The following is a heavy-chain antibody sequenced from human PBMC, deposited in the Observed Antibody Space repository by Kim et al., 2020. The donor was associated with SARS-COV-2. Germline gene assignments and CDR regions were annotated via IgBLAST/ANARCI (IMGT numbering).Heavy chain of an antibody. CDR3: ARDRWELLPYYYYGMDV. CDR2: MNPNSGNT. J-gene: IGHJ6*02. V-gene: IGHV1-8*01. CDR1: GYTFTSYD. D-gene: IGHD1-26*01. Sequence: ASVKVSCKASGYTFTSYDINWVRQATGQWLEWMGWMNPNSGNTGYAQKFQGRVTMTRNTSISTAYMELSSLRSEDTAVYYCARDRWELLPYYYYGMDVWGQGTTVTVSS.